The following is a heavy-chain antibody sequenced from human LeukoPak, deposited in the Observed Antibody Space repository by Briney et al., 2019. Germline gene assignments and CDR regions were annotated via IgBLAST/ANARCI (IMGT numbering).Heavy chain of an antibody. CDR2: IYYSGST. Sequence: PSETLSLTCTVSGGPISSYYWSRIRQPPGKGLEWIGYIYYSGSTNYNPSLKSRVTISVDTSKNQFSLKLSSVTAADTAVYYCASTYYYDSSGYYYYYYMDVWGKGTTVTVSS. V-gene: IGHV4-59*01. J-gene: IGHJ6*03. CDR3: ASTYYYDSSGYYYYYYMDV. CDR1: GGPISSYY. D-gene: IGHD3-22*01.